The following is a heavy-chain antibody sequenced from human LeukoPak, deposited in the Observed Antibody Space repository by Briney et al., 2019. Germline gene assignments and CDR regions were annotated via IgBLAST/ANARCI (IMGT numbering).Heavy chain of an antibody. D-gene: IGHD3-10*01. J-gene: IGHJ5*02. CDR3: ARGFGSGNYYYGWFDP. CDR2: IHDGGST. CDR1: GGSISSGDYH. V-gene: IGHV4-30-4*01. Sequence: SQTLSLTCTVSGGSISSGDYHWNWIRQPPGKGLEWIGFIHDGGSTLYNPSLKSRIIISRDVSRNQFSLQLTSVTAADTAVYYCARGFGSGNYYYGWFDPWGQGALVTVSS.